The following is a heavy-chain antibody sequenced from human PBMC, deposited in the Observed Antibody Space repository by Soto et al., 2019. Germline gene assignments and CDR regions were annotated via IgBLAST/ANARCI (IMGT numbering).Heavy chain of an antibody. J-gene: IGHJ4*02. Sequence: GGSLRLSCAASGLAFRSFLMSWVRQAPGGGLEWVANINQDGRDTYYSDSVRDRFTISRDNAANSLFLHMNSLGAEDTAVYYCATYHDDEWESYRHRYWGQGXLVTVYS. CDR3: ATYHDDEWESYRHRY. D-gene: IGHD3-16*02. CDR2: INQDGRDT. CDR1: GLAFRSFL. V-gene: IGHV3-7*01.